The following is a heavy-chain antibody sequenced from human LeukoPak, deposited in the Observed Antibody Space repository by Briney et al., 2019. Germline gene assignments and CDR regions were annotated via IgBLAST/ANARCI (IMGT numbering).Heavy chain of an antibody. J-gene: IGHJ4*02. CDR1: VFTFSSYW. D-gene: IGHD6-19*01. CDR3: ASTSSGWYGDY. CDR2: IKQDGSEK. V-gene: IGHV3-7*05. Sequence: GGSLRLSCAASVFTFSSYWMSCVSQAPGERLERVANIKQDGSEKYYVDSVKGRFSIYRDNAKNSLYLQMNSLRAEDTAVYYCASTSSGWYGDYWGQGTLVTVSS.